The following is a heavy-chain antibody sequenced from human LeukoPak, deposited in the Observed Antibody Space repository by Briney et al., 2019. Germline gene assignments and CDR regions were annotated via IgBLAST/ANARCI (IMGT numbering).Heavy chain of an antibody. CDR2: SYDGGHT. CDR1: GGSISGYK. V-gene: IGHV4-4*07. J-gene: IGHJ4*02. Sequence: SETLSLTCTVSGGSISGYKWAWIRQPAGKGLEWLGRSYDGGHTDYSPSLESRLTVSIDKSKNQVSLKLTSVTAADTAVYYCARAARRPDGWTGGSYNWGQGTPVTVSS. D-gene: IGHD5-24*01. CDR3: ARAARRPDGWTGGSYN.